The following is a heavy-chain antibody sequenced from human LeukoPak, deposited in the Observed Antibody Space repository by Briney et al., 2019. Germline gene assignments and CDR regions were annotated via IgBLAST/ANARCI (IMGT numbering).Heavy chain of an antibody. CDR1: GYTFTGYY. CDR2: INPNSGDT. CDR3: ARDSSGFLEWSDY. D-gene: IGHD3-3*01. J-gene: IGHJ4*02. V-gene: IGHV1-2*06. Sequence: GASVKVSCKASGYTFTGYYMHWVQQAPGQGLEWMGRINPNSGDTNYAQKFQGRVTMTRYTSISTAYMELSRLRSDDTAVYYCARDSSGFLEWSDYWGQGTLVTVSS.